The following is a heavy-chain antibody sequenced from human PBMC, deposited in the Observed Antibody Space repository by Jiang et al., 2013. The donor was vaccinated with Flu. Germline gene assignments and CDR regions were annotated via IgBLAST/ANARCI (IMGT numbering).Heavy chain of an antibody. CDR1: GFTFSSYA. Sequence: QLLESGGGVVQPGRSLRLSCAASGFTFSSYAMHWVRQAPGKGLEWVAVISYDGSNKYYADSVKGRFTISRDNSKNTLYLQMNSLRAEDTAVYYCARRSVAGKIDVDYWGQGTLVTVSS. D-gene: IGHD6-19*01. CDR2: ISYDGSNK. V-gene: IGHV3-30-3*01. CDR3: ARRSVAGKIDVDY. J-gene: IGHJ4*02.